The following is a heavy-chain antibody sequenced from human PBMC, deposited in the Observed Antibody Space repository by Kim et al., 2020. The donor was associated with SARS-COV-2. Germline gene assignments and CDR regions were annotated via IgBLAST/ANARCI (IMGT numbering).Heavy chain of an antibody. V-gene: IGHV3-23*01. D-gene: IGHD6-13*01. CDR1: GFTFSSYA. CDR2: ISGSGGST. J-gene: IGHJ5*02. CDR3: AKDRKMIAAAGYNWFDP. Sequence: GGSLRLSCAASGFTFSSYAMSWVRQAPGKGLEWVSAISGSGGSTYYADSVKGRFTISRDNSKNTLYLQMNSLRAEDTAVYYCAKDRKMIAAAGYNWFDPWGQGTLVTVSS.